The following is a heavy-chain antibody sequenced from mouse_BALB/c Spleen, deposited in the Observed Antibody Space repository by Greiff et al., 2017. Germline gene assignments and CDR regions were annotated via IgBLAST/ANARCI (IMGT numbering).Heavy chain of an antibody. Sequence: EVQRVESGGGLVQPGGSLKLSCAASGFTFSSYTMSWVRQTPEKRLEWVAYISNGGGSTYYPDTVKGRFTISRDNAKNTLYLQMSSLKSEDTAMYYCARQDSSGYFDYWGQGTTLTVSS. D-gene: IGHD3-2*01. CDR3: ARQDSSGYFDY. V-gene: IGHV5-12-2*01. CDR2: ISNGGGST. J-gene: IGHJ2*01. CDR1: GFTFSSYT.